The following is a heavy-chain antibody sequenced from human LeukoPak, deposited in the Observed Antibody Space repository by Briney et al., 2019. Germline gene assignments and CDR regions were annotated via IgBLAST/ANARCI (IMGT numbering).Heavy chain of an antibody. J-gene: IGHJ6*02. CDR2: IWYDGSNK. Sequence: PGGSLRLSCAASGFTFSSYGMHWVRQAPGKGLEWVAVIWYDGSNKYYADSVKGRFTISRDNSKNTLYLQMNSLRAEDTAVYYCARDRWELLRYYYYGMDVWGQGTTVTVSS. CDR3: ARDRWELLRYYYYGMDV. CDR1: GFTFSSYG. V-gene: IGHV3-33*01. D-gene: IGHD1-26*01.